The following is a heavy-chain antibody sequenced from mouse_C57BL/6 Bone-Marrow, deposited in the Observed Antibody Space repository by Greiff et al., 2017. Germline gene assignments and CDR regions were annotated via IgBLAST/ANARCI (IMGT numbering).Heavy chain of an antibody. V-gene: IGHV1-85*01. Sequence: VQLQQSGPELVKPGASVKLSCKASGYTFTSYDINWVKQRPGQGLEWIGWIYPRDGSTKYNEKFKGKATLTVDTSSSTSYLELHSLTSEDSAVYFCARSEVSSYEYFDVWGTGTTVTVSS. J-gene: IGHJ1*03. CDR3: ARSEVSSYEYFDV. CDR2: IYPRDGST. D-gene: IGHD1-1*01. CDR1: GYTFTSYD.